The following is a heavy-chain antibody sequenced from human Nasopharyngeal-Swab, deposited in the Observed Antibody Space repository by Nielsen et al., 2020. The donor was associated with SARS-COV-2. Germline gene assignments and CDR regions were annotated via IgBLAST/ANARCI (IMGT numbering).Heavy chain of an antibody. CDR2: INAGNGNT. Sequence: ASVKVSCKASGYTFTSYAMHWVRQAPGQRLEWIGWINAGNGNTKYSQKFQGRVTITADESTSTAYMELSSLRSEDTAVYYCARTFTDANYYDSSGTGGMDVWGQGTTVTVSS. D-gene: IGHD3-22*01. CDR1: GYTFTSYA. V-gene: IGHV1-3*01. CDR3: ARTFTDANYYDSSGTGGMDV. J-gene: IGHJ6*02.